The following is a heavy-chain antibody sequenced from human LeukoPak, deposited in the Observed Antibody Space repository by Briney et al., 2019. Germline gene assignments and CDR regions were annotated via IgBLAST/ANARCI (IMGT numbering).Heavy chain of an antibody. J-gene: IGHJ4*02. CDR1: GFTFSSYS. Sequence: GGSLRLSCAASGFTFSSYSMNWVRQALGKGLEWVSSISSSSSYIYYADSVKGRFTISRDNAKNSLYLQMNSLRAEDTAVYYCARVSREQWLDTYFDYWGQGTLVTVYS. CDR3: ARVSREQWLDTYFDY. CDR2: ISSSSSYI. V-gene: IGHV3-21*01. D-gene: IGHD6-19*01.